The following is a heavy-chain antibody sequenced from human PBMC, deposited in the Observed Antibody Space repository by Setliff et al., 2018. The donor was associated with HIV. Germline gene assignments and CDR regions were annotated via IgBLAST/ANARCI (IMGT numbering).Heavy chain of an antibody. CDR3: ARVSSTYWYSIPQNYYYHMDV. Sequence: SETLSLTCAVYGGSFNGYYWNWIRQPPGKGLEWIGEINHSGRTNYSPSLRSRVTISIDTSKNQFSLKLKSVTAADTAVYYCARVSSTYWYSIPQNYYYHMDVWGKGTSVTVSS. D-gene: IGHD2-2*01. J-gene: IGHJ6*03. CDR1: GGSFNGYY. V-gene: IGHV4-34*01. CDR2: INHSGRT.